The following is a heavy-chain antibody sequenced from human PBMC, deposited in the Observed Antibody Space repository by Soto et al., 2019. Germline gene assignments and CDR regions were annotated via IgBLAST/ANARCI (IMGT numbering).Heavy chain of an antibody. J-gene: IGHJ4*02. CDR3: ARPLRYCTNGVCLNGGFDY. V-gene: IGHV3-74*01. CDR1: GFTFSSYW. Sequence: GGSLRLSCAASGFTFSSYWMHWVRQAPGKGLVWVSRINSDGSSTSYADSVKGRFTISRDNAKNTLYLQMNSLRAEDTAVYYCARPLRYCTNGVCLNGGFDYWGQGTLVTVSS. CDR2: INSDGSST. D-gene: IGHD2-8*01.